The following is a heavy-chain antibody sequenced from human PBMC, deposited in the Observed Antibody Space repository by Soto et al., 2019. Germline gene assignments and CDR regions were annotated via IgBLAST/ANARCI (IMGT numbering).Heavy chain of an antibody. CDR2: INQGGSEK. CDR3: ARGHYGMDV. J-gene: IGHJ6*02. Sequence: EEQLVESGGGLVQPGESLRLSCAASGFTFSNHWLTWIRQAPGKGLERVANINQGGSEKYYAESVKGRFSISRDNAKNSLFLQMNSLRAEDTAVYFCARGHYGMDVWGHGTTVTVSS. CDR1: GFTFSNHW. V-gene: IGHV3-7*01.